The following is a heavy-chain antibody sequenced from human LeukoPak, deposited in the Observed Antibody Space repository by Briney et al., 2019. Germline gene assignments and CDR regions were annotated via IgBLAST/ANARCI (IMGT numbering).Heavy chain of an antibody. CDR3: ARTNYDFWSGYSSLYYYYYYYMDV. Sequence: PSETLSLTCTVSGYSISSGYYWGWIRQPPEKGLEWIGSIYHSGSTYYNPSLKSRVTISVGTSKNQFSLKLSSVTAADTAVYYCARTNYDFWSGYSSLYYYYYYYMDVWGKGTTVTVSS. CDR2: IYHSGST. CDR1: GYSISSGYY. V-gene: IGHV4-38-2*02. D-gene: IGHD3-3*01. J-gene: IGHJ6*03.